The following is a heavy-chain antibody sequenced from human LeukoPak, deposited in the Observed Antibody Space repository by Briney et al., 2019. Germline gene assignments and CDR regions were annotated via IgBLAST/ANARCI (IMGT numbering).Heavy chain of an antibody. V-gene: IGHV3-15*01. D-gene: IGHD2-15*01. J-gene: IGHJ4*02. CDR3: TNTVVVVASTGFDY. CDR1: GFTFTNAW. CDR2: IKSKTDGGTT. Sequence: GGSLRLSCAASGFTFTNAWMSWVRQAPGKGLEWVGRIKSKTDGGTTDYAAPVKGRFTISRDDSKNTLYLQMNSLETEDTAVYYCTNTVVVVASTGFDYWGQGTLVTVSS.